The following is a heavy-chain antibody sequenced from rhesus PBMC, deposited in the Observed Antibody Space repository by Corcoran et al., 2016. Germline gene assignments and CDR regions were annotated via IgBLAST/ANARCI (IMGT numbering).Heavy chain of an antibody. D-gene: IGHD1-20*01. V-gene: IGHV1-111*02. J-gene: IGHJ4*01. CDR3: ATGSWNNLLNY. Sequence: EVQLVQSGAEVKKPGASVKISCKASGYTCTDYYLTWVRQATGKGLEWMGRVEPEDGESIHAQKFQDRVTITADTSTDTAYMELSSLRSEDTAVYFCATGSWNNLLNYWGQGVLVTVSS. CDR1: GYTCTDYY. CDR2: VEPEDGES.